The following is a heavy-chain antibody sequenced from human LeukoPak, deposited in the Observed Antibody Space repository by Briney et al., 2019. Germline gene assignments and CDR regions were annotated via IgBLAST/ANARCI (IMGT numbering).Heavy chain of an antibody. Sequence: GGSLRLSCAASGFTFSSYEMNWVRQAPGKGLEWVSYISSSGSTIYYADSVKGRFTISRDNAKNSLYLQMNSLRAEDTAVYYCAREVELLVVDYWGQGTLGTVSS. CDR3: AREVELLVVDY. V-gene: IGHV3-48*03. CDR2: ISSSGSTI. D-gene: IGHD1-7*01. J-gene: IGHJ4*02. CDR1: GFTFSSYE.